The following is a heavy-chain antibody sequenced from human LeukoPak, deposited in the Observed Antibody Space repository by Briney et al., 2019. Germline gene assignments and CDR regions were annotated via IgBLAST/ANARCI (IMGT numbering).Heavy chain of an antibody. CDR2: INGDGSNT. V-gene: IGHV3-74*01. Sequence: GGSLRLSCAASGFTFRNYWMHWVRQAPGKGLVWVSRINGDGSNTSYADSVKGRFTISRDNSKNTLYLQMNSLRAEDTAVYYCAKALRYGSGSFGDYFDYWGQGTLVTVSS. CDR1: GFTFRNYW. CDR3: AKALRYGSGSFGDYFDY. D-gene: IGHD3-10*01. J-gene: IGHJ4*02.